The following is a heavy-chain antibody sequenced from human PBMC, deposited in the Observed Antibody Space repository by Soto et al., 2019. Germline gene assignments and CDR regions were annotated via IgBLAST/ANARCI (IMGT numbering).Heavy chain of an antibody. Sequence: PGESLKISCKGSGYKITSYWIGWVRQKKGKGLEWMGIIYPGDSYTRYSPSSQGHVTISADKSISTAYLQWSSLKASDTAMYYCARQEEVLEWYYGMDVWGQGTTVTVSS. J-gene: IGHJ6*02. V-gene: IGHV5-51*01. D-gene: IGHD3-3*01. CDR3: ARQEEVLEWYYGMDV. CDR1: GYKITSYW. CDR2: IYPGDSYT.